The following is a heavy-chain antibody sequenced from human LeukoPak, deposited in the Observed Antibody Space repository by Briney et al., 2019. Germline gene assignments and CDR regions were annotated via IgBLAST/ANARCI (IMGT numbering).Heavy chain of an antibody. CDR1: GFTFSSYG. D-gene: IGHD3-3*01. CDR2: ISGSSTTI. Sequence: GGSLRLSCAASGFTFSSYGVNWVRQAPGKGLEWVSYISGSSTTIKYADSVQGRFTISRDNAKNSLYLQMNSLRVDDTAVYYCARETMGIDYWGQGTLVTVSS. CDR3: ARETMGIDY. J-gene: IGHJ4*02. V-gene: IGHV3-48*01.